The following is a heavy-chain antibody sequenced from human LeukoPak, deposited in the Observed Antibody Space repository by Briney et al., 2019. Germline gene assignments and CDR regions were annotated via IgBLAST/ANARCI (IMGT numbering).Heavy chain of an antibody. CDR1: GFTFSSYS. CDR2: ISYDGSNK. CDR3: AKGELGLWFDY. J-gene: IGHJ4*02. V-gene: IGHV3-30*18. Sequence: GGSLRLSCAASGFTFSSYSMNWVRQAPGKGLEWVALISYDGSNKYYADSVKGRFTISRDNSKNTLYLQMNSLRAEDTAVYYCAKGELGLWFDYWGQGTLVTVSS. D-gene: IGHD5-18*01.